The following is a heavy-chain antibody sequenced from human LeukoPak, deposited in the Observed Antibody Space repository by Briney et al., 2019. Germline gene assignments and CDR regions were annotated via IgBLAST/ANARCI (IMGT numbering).Heavy chain of an antibody. V-gene: IGHV4-39*01. J-gene: IGHJ3*02. CDR1: GGSISSSSYF. Sequence: SETLSLTCTVSGGSISSSSYFWGWIRQPPGKGLDWIGSIYCSGSTYYNPSLKSRVTISIDTSKNQFSLKLTSVTAADTAVYYCARAVRFLEWLSNDAFDIWGQGTMVTVSS. CDR2: IYCSGST. CDR3: ARAVRFLEWLSNDAFDI. D-gene: IGHD3-3*01.